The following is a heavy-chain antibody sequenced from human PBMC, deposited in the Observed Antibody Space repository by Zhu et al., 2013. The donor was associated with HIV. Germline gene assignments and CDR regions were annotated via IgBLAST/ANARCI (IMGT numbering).Heavy chain of an antibody. Sequence: QVQLVQSGAEVKKPGASVKVSCKASGYTFTSYDINWVRQATGQGLEWMGWMNPNSGNTGYAQKFQGRVTMTRNTSISTAYMELSSLRSEDTAVYYCARAGKDSSSWNNWFDPWGQGTLVTVSS. CDR1: GYTFTSYD. CDR2: MNPNSGNT. CDR3: ARAGKDSSSWNNWFDP. J-gene: IGHJ5*02. D-gene: IGHD6-13*01. V-gene: IGHV1-8*01.